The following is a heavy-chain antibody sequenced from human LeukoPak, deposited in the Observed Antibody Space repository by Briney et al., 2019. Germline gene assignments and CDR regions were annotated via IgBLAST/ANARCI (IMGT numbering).Heavy chain of an antibody. V-gene: IGHV4-30-2*03. CDR1: GGSISSGDNS. J-gene: IGHJ5*02. D-gene: IGHD3-10*01. CDR3: ARHYGP. Sequence: SETLSLTCAVSGGSISSGDNSWSWIRQPPGKGLEWIGYIYHSGSTSYNPPLKSRVTISVDTSKNQFSLKLNSVTAADTAVYYCARHYGPWGQGTLVTVSS. CDR2: IYHSGST.